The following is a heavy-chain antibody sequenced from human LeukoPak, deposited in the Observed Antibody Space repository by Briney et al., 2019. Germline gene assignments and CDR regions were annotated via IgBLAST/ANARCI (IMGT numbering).Heavy chain of an antibody. CDR1: GFTFRNYA. Sequence: PGRSLRLSCAPSGFTFRNYAMSWVRQAPGKGLEWVSGISGTGDYTYYADSVKGRFTISRDNSKNTLSLQTNSLRADDTAVYYCARDLNWGSLACVGYWGQGTLVTVSS. CDR3: ARDLNWGSLACVGY. V-gene: IGHV3-23*01. J-gene: IGHJ4*02. D-gene: IGHD7-27*01. CDR2: ISGTGDYT.